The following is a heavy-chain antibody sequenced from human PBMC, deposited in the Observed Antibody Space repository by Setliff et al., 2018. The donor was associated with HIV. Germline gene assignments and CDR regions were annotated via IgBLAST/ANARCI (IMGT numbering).Heavy chain of an antibody. CDR1: GDTVRNFS. CDR2: IIPLFGDP. CDR3: ASSFRGGFDV. Sequence: GASVKVSCKPSGDTVRNFSVNWVRQAPGQGLEWMGGIIPLFGDPTYAQKFQGRLTIIADESTSTGYMELSSLRSEDTVVYYCASSFRGGFDVWGQGTMVTVSS. V-gene: IGHV1-69*13. J-gene: IGHJ3*01. D-gene: IGHD2-15*01.